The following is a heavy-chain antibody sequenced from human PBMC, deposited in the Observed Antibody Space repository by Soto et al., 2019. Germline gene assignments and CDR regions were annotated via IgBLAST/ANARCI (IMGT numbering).Heavy chain of an antibody. V-gene: IGHV4-59*01. Sequence: SETLSLTCTVSGGSISSYYWSWIRQPPGKGLEWIGYIYYSGSTNYNPSLKSRVTISVDTSKNQFSLKLSSVTAADTAVYYCAREWGLRAAAGKNWFDPWGQGTQVTVSS. J-gene: IGHJ5*02. D-gene: IGHD6-13*01. CDR1: GGSISSYY. CDR2: IYYSGST. CDR3: AREWGLRAAAGKNWFDP.